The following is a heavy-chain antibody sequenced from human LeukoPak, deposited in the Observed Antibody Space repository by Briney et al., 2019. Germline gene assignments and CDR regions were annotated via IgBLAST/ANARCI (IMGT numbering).Heavy chain of an antibody. D-gene: IGHD5-24*01. J-gene: IGHJ4*02. CDR3: ARQGWLQFSVDY. CDR2: INHSGST. Sequence: PSETLSLTCTVSGGSISTSNYYWGWIRQPPGKGLEWIGEINHSGSTNYNPSLKSRVTISVDTSKNQFSLKLSSVTAADTAVYYCARQGWLQFSVDYWGQGTLVTVSS. V-gene: IGHV4-39*07. CDR1: GGSISTSNYY.